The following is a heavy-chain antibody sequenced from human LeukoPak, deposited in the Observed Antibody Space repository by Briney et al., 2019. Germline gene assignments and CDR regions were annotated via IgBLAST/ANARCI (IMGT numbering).Heavy chain of an antibody. CDR1: GGSISSSNW. J-gene: IGHJ4*02. CDR3: ARGGRTRIAARPFDY. V-gene: IGHV4-4*02. Sequence: SETLSLTCAVSGGSISSSNWWSWVRQPPGKGLEWIGEIYHSGSTNYNPSLKSRVTISVDTSKNQFSLKLSSVTAADTAVYYCARGGRTRIAARPFDYWGQGTLVTVSS. D-gene: IGHD6-6*01. CDR2: IYHSGST.